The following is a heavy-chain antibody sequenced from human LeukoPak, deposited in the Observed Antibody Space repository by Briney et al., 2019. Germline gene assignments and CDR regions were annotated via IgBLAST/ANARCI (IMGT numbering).Heavy chain of an antibody. CDR3: AGASRSMYERIAAAGRYLDY. CDR2: ISYDGSNR. J-gene: IGHJ4*02. V-gene: IGHV3-30*03. D-gene: IGHD6-13*01. Sequence: GGSLRLSCAASGFTFSSYWMHWVRQAPGKGLEWVAVISYDGSNRNYADSVKGRFTISRDNSKNTLYLRMNSLTTEDTAVYYCAGASRSMYERIAAAGRYLDYWGQGTLVTVSS. CDR1: GFTFSSYW.